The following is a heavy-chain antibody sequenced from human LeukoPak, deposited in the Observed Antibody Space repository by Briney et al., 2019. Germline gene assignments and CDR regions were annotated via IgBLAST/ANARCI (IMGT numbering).Heavy chain of an antibody. V-gene: IGHV1-18*04. J-gene: IGHJ6*02. Sequence: GASVRVSCKASGYTFTGYYMHWVRQAPGQGLEWMGWISGINGDTNYAQKFQGRVTMTTETSTSTAYMELRSLRSDDTAVYYSARELVVPAAMRGYYYYYGMDVWGQGTTVTVS. CDR1: GYTFTGYY. CDR3: ARELVVPAAMRGYYYYYGMDV. D-gene: IGHD2-2*01. CDR2: ISGINGDT.